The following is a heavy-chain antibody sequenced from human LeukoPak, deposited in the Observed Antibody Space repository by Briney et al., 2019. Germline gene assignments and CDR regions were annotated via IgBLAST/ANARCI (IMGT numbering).Heavy chain of an antibody. CDR2: ISGSGDNT. Sequence: GGSLRLSCAASGFTFNSYAMSWVSQPPGKGLEWVSGISGSGDNTYYADSVKDRFSISRDNSNTTVSLQINSLRAEDTAVYYCAKGRGTAVTSAANYWGQGTLVTVSS. CDR1: GFTFNSYA. V-gene: IGHV3-23*01. CDR3: AKGRGTAVTSAANY. J-gene: IGHJ4*02. D-gene: IGHD4-17*01.